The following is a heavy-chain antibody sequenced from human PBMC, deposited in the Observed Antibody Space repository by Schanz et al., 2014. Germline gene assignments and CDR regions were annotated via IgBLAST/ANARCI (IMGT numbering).Heavy chain of an antibody. Sequence: EVQLVESGGGLVQPGGSLRLSCAASGFTFSSYSMNWVRQAPGKGLEWVSSFNDGGVNKYYADSVKGRFTISRDNSKNTLFLQMNSLRAEDTAVYYCARDHTTESYYSAGPPIDYWGQGTLXTVSS. CDR2: FNDGGVNK. D-gene: IGHD1-26*01. CDR1: GFTFSSYS. J-gene: IGHJ4*02. V-gene: IGHV3-23*04. CDR3: ARDHTTESYYSAGPPIDY.